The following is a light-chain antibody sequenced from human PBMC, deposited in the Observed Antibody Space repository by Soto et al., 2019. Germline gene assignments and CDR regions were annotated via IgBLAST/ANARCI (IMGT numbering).Light chain of an antibody. V-gene: IGLV2-11*01. J-gene: IGLJ1*01. Sequence: QSALTQPPSASGSPGQSVTLSCTGTSCDVGGYDYVSWYQQHPDKAPKLIIYDVSRRPSGVPDRFSGSKSDNTASLTISGLQAEDDADYYCCSYAGNSRVFGTGTKVTVL. CDR1: SCDVGGYDY. CDR2: DVS. CDR3: CSYAGNSRV.